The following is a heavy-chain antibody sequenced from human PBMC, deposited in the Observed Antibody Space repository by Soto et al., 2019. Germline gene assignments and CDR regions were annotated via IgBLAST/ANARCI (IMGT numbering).Heavy chain of an antibody. V-gene: IGHV4-4*02. J-gene: IGHJ4*02. CDR2: IFHDGTA. Sequence: PSETLSLTCAVSGVSISSGNWWTWIRQTPQRGLEYIGEIFHDGTANYYPSFERRVAISVDTSKNQFSLKLTSVTAADTAIYFCAKVGGGGPVTAAIGRFDSWGQGTQVTVSS. CDR1: GVSISSGNW. D-gene: IGHD3-16*01. CDR3: AKVGGGGPVTAAIGRFDS.